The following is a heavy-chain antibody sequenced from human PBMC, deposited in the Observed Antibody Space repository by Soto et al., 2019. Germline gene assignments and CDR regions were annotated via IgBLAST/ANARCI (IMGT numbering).Heavy chain of an antibody. Sequence: SVKVSCKASGGTFSSYTISWVRQAPGQGLEWMGRIIPILGIANYAQKFQDRVTITADKSTSTAYMELSSLRSEDTAVYYCARDSIRVAVARNWFAPWGQGTLVTVSS. D-gene: IGHD6-19*01. CDR1: GGTFSSYT. V-gene: IGHV1-69*04. CDR2: IIPILGIA. CDR3: ARDSIRVAVARNWFAP. J-gene: IGHJ5*02.